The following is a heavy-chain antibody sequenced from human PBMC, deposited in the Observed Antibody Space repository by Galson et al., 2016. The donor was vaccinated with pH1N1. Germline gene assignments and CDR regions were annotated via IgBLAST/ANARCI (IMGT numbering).Heavy chain of an antibody. CDR1: GFTFSSYA. CDR3: AKDVLARVPAAYFDY. J-gene: IGHJ4*02. Sequence: SLRLSCAASGFTFSSYAMSWVRQAPGKGLEWVSALIGSGGSTYYADSVKGRFTISRDNSKNTLYLQMNSLRAEDAAVYYRAKDVLARVPAAYFDYWGQGTLVTVSS. D-gene: IGHD2-2*01. CDR2: LIGSGGST. V-gene: IGHV3-23*01.